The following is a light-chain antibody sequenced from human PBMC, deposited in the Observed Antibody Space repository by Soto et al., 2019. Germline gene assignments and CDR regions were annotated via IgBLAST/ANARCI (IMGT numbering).Light chain of an antibody. J-gene: IGLJ1*01. V-gene: IGLV2-11*01. CDR1: SSDVGVSRS. Sequence: QSVLTQPRSVSGSPGQSVTISCTGTSSDVGVSRSDSWYQQHPGKAPKLIISDVTKRPSGVPYRFSGSKSGNTASLTISGLQAADEADYYCCSYEGRFFFGTGTKVTVL. CDR2: DVT. CDR3: CSYEGRFF.